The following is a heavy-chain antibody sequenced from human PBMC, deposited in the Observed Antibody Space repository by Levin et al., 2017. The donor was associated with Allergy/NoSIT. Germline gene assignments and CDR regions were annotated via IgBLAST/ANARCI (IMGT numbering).Heavy chain of an antibody. CDR2: IYYSGST. J-gene: IGHJ3*02. CDR1: GGSISSYY. D-gene: IGHD4-17*01. CDR3: ARDRCYGDYDLPCDAFDI. Sequence: SQTLSLTCTVSGGSISSYYWSWIRQPPGKGLEWIGYIYYSGSTNYNPSLKRRVTISVDTSKNQFSLKLSSVTAADTAVYYCARDRCYGDYDLPCDAFDIWGQGTMVTVSS. V-gene: IGHV4-59*01.